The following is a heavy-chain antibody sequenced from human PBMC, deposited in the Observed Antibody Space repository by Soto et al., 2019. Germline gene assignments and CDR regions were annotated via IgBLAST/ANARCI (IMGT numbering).Heavy chain of an antibody. CDR3: ARWGYGSGSYYNDNWFDS. Sequence: SGGSLRLSCAASGFTVSSNYMSWVRQAPGKGLEWVSVIYSGGSTYYADSVKGRFTISRDNSKNTLYLQMNSLRAEDTAVYYCARWGYGSGSYYNDNWFDSSGQGTLVTVSS. D-gene: IGHD3-10*01. J-gene: IGHJ5*01. V-gene: IGHV3-53*01. CDR2: IYSGGST. CDR1: GFTVSSNY.